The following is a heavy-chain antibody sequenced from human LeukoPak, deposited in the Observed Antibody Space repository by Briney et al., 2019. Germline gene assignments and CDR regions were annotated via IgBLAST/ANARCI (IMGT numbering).Heavy chain of an antibody. D-gene: IGHD1-1*01. CDR1: GASVSTSPYY. Sequence: PSETLSLTCKVYGASVSTSPYYWTWIRQPAGKGLEWIGRIFNIGPANYNPSFKSRVTISRDTSKNDFSLNLNSVTAADTAVYYCAASWNDERCFDPWGKGTLVLVSS. J-gene: IGHJ5*02. V-gene: IGHV4-61*10. CDR2: IFNIGPA. CDR3: AASWNDERCFDP.